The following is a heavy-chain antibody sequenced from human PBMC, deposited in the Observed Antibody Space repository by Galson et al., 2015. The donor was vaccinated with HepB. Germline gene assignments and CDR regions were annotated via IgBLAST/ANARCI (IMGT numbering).Heavy chain of an antibody. D-gene: IGHD3-3*01. J-gene: IGHJ4*02. V-gene: IGHV3-23*01. CDR1: GFTFVTYA. CDR3: ARGSRGQVGDTVFGVVKYYFDT. CDR2: ISGGDGST. Sequence: SLRLSCATSGFTFVTYAMNWVRQSPGKGLEWVSAISGGDGSTKYTDSVKGRFTISRDKSRSTLYLQMNSLRVEDTAVYYCARGSRGQVGDTVFGVVKYYFDTWGQGTVVTVSP.